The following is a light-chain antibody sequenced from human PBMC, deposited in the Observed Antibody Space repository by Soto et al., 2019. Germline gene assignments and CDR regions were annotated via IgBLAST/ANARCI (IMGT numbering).Light chain of an antibody. V-gene: IGLV2-8*01. Sequence: QSALTQPPSASGSPGQSVTISCTGTSSNVGGYNYVSWYQQHPGKAPKLMGYEVTKRPSGVPDRFSGSKSGNTASLTVSGLQAEDEADYYCSSYAGSNNLVFGGGTKVTVL. CDR2: EVT. J-gene: IGLJ2*01. CDR1: SSNVGGYNY. CDR3: SSYAGSNNLV.